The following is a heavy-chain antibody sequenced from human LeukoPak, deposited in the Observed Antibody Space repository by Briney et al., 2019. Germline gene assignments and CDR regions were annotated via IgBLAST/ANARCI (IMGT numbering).Heavy chain of an antibody. D-gene: IGHD6-19*01. CDR1: GFTFSSYS. Sequence: SGGSLRLSCAASGFTFSSYSMNWVRQAPGKGLEWVSYISSSSSTIYYADSVKGRFTISRDNAKNSLYLQMNSLRAEDTALYYCARDGTGYSSGWYRDCWGQGTLVTVSS. CDR3: ARDGTGYSSGWYRDC. J-gene: IGHJ4*02. V-gene: IGHV3-48*04. CDR2: ISSSSSTI.